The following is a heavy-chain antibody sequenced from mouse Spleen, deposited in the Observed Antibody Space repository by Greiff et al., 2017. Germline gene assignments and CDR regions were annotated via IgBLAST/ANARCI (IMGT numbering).Heavy chain of an antibody. V-gene: IGHV8-8*01. CDR2: IWWDDDK. CDR3: ARNSYYYGSSYYYAMDY. D-gene: IGHD1-1*01. CDR1: GFSLSTFGMG. J-gene: IGHJ4*01. Sequence: QVTLKVSGPGILQPSQTLSLTCSFSGFSLSTFGMGVGWIRQPSGKGLEWLAHIWWDDDKYYNPALKSRLTISKDTSKNQVFLKIANVDTADTATYYCARNSYYYGSSYYYAMDYWGQGTSVTVSS.